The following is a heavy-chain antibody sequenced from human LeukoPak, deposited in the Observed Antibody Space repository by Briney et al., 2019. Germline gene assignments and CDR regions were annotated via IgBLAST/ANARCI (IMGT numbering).Heavy chain of an antibody. D-gene: IGHD6-6*01. CDR1: GFTVSSNY. J-gene: IGHJ6*02. CDR2: IYSSGST. V-gene: IGHV3-53*01. CDR3: AKDSSSSNYYYGMDV. Sequence: GGSLRLSCAASGFTVSSNYMSWVRQAPGKGLEWVSVIYSSGSTYYADSVKGRFTISRDNSKNSLYLQMNSLRAEDTAVFYCAKDSSSSNYYYGMDVWGQGTTVTVSS.